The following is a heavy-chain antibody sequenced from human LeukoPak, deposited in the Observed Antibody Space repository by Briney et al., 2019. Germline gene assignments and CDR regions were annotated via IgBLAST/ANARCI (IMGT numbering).Heavy chain of an antibody. CDR3: ARTRSKVGTPTSDY. D-gene: IGHD4-23*01. V-gene: IGHV3-48*02. CDR2: INSGSSTI. CDR1: GFTFSDYS. J-gene: IGHJ4*02. Sequence: GGSLRLSCAASGFTFSDYSMNWVRQAPGKGLEWVSYINSGSSTIYYVDSVEGRFTISRDNAKNSLYLQMNSLRDEDTAVYHCARTRSKVGTPTSDYWSQGTLVTVSS.